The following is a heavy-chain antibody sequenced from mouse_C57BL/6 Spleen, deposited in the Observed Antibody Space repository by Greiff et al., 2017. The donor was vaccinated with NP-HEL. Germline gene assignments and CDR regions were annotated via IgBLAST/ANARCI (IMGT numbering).Heavy chain of an antibody. CDR2: LWSGGST. J-gene: IGHJ2*01. V-gene: IGHV2-2*01. CDR1: GFSLTSYG. CDR3: ARNRELYYFDY. D-gene: IGHD3-1*01. Sequence: VQLQESGPGLVQPSQSLSITCTVSGFSLTSYGVHWVRQSPGKGLEWLGVLWSGGSTDYNAAFISRLSISKDNSKSQVFFKMNSLQADDTAIYYCARNRELYYFDYWGQGTTLTVSS.